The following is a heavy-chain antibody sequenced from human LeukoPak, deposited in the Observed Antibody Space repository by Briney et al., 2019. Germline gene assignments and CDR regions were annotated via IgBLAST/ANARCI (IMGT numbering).Heavy chain of an antibody. D-gene: IGHD2-2*01. V-gene: IGHV3-15*01. CDR2: IKSRTDGGAA. CDR1: GFIFSNAW. J-gene: IGHJ3*02. CDR3: TTRTWADGFDI. Sequence: GGSLRLSCVGSGFIFSNAWMSWVRQAPGKGLEWVGRIKSRTDGGAADYAAPVKGRFTISRDESKITLYLQINSLRTEDTAVYYCTTRTWADGFDIWGQGTMLTVSS.